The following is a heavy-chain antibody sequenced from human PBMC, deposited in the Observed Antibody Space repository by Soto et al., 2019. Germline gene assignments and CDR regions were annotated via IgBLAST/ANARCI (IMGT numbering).Heavy chain of an antibody. CDR3: ARAEMATISPYFDY. CDR2: IYYSGNT. J-gene: IGHJ4*02. D-gene: IGHD5-12*01. CDR1: GGSISSYY. Sequence: SETLSLTCTVSGGSISSYYWSWIRQPPGKGLEYIGYIYYSGNTNYNPSLKGRVTISVDTSKNQFSLRLSSVTAADTAMYYCARAEMATISPYFDYWGQGTLVTVSS. V-gene: IGHV4-59*01.